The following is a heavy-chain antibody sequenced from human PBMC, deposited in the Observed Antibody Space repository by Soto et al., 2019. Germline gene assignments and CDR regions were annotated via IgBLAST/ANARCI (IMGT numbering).Heavy chain of an antibody. CDR1: GFAFSGSV. J-gene: IGHJ5*02. Sequence: GGSLRLSCAASGFAFSGSVMHWVRQASGKGLECVDRIRSEANIYATASVASVKGRFTISRDDSRNTAYLQMKSLKAEDTAFHSCGRDLGGSGRGGCIDPWGQGTRVTVSS. V-gene: IGHV3-73*01. CDR3: GRDLGGSGRGGCIDP. CDR2: IRSEANIYAT. D-gene: IGHD3-10*01.